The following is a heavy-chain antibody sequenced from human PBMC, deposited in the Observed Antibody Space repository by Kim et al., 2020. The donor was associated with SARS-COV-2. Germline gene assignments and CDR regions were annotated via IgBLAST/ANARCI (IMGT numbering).Heavy chain of an antibody. CDR1: GYTFTSYA. CDR2: INTNTGNP. Sequence: ASVKVSCKASGYTFTSYAMNWVRQAPGQGLEWMGWINTNTGNPTYSQGFTGRFVFSWDTSVSTAYLQISSLKAEDTAVYYCAREKYSYGLNWFYPWGQGTLVPVFS. D-gene: IGHD5-18*01. V-gene: IGHV7-4-1*02. CDR3: AREKYSYGLNWFYP. J-gene: IGHJ5*02.